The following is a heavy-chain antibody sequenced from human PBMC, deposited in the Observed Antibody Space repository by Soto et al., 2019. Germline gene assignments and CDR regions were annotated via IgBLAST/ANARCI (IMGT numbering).Heavy chain of an antibody. Sequence: GGSLRLSCVASGFKVGSAYMTWVRQAPGEGLQLVSIMYSGGSTFYADSVKGRFTVSRDDSKNTLYLQMNNLTVGDTGVYYCTKTRSASRSPSDYWGQGTLVTVSS. CDR1: GFKVGSAY. V-gene: IGHV3-53*01. CDR3: TKTRSASRSPSDY. D-gene: IGHD3-16*02. CDR2: MYSGGST. J-gene: IGHJ4*02.